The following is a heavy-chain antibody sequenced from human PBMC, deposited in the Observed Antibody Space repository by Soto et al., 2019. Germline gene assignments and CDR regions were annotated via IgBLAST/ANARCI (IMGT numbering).Heavy chain of an antibody. J-gene: IGHJ6*02. CDR1: GGSFSGYY. D-gene: IGHD6-13*01. CDR2: INHSGST. CDR3: ASSSYSSSWSRYYYYGMDV. V-gene: IGHV4-34*01. Sequence: QVQLQQWGAGLLKPSETLSLTCAVYGGSFSGYYRSWIRQPPGKGLEWIGEINHSGSTNYNPSLKSRVTISVDTSKNQFSLKLSSVTAADTAVYYCASSSYSSSWSRYYYYGMDVWGQGTTVTVSS.